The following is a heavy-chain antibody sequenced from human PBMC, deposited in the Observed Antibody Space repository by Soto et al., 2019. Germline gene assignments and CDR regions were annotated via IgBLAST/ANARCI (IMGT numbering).Heavy chain of an antibody. J-gene: IGHJ4*02. CDR2: ISGSGGST. Sequence: GSLRLSCAASGFTFSSYAMSWVRQAPGKGLEWVSAISGSGGSTYYADSVKGRFTISRDNSKNTLYLQMNSLRAEDTAVYYCAKVHLTACSGGSCLIFDYWGQGTLVTVSS. CDR3: AKVHLTACSGGSCLIFDY. D-gene: IGHD2-15*01. V-gene: IGHV3-23*01. CDR1: GFTFSSYA.